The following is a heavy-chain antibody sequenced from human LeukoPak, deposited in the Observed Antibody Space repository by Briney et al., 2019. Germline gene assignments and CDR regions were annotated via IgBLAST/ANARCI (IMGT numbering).Heavy chain of an antibody. Sequence: GRSLRLSCAASGFTFSNYAMLWVRQAPGKGLEYVSVISSNGGSSYYVDSVKGRFTISRDNSKNTLCLQMDSLRAEDMGVYYCVRSSYGMDVWGQGTTVTVSS. J-gene: IGHJ6*02. CDR1: GFTFSNYA. V-gene: IGHV3-64*02. CDR3: VRSSYGMDV. D-gene: IGHD3-10*01. CDR2: ISSNGGSS.